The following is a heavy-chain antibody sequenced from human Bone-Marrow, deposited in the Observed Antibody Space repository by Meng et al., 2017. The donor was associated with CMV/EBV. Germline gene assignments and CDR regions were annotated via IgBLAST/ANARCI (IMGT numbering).Heavy chain of an antibody. J-gene: IGHJ4*02. CDR1: GFTFSSYS. D-gene: IGHD1-26*01. V-gene: IGHV3-21*01. CDR3: ARDYPLTSGSLV. CDR2: ISSSSSYI. Sequence: GKSLKISCAASGFTFSSYSMNWVRQAPGKGLEWVSSISSSSSYIYYADSVKGRFTISRDNAKNSLYLQMNSLRAEDTAVYYCARDYPLTSGSLVWGQGTLVTVSS.